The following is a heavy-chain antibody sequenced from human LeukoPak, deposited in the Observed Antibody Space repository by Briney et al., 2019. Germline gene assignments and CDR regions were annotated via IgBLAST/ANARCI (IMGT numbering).Heavy chain of an antibody. D-gene: IGHD5-18*01. CDR3: ARDIGIQLKSQAFDY. Sequence: ASVKVSCKASGYTFTSYYMHWVRQAPGQGLEWMGGINPSGGSTSHAQKFQGRVTMTRDTSTSTVYMELSSLRSEDTAVYYCARDIGIQLKSQAFDYWGQGTLVTVSS. CDR2: INPSGGST. V-gene: IGHV1-46*01. J-gene: IGHJ4*02. CDR1: GYTFTSYY.